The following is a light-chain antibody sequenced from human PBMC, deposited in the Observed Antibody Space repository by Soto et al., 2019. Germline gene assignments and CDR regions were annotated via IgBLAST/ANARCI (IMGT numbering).Light chain of an antibody. CDR3: SSYTPRNTRQIV. V-gene: IGLV2-14*03. CDR2: DVS. Sequence: QSVLTQPASVSGSPGQSITISCTGTSSDVGGYNYVSWYQHHPGKAPKLMIFDVSNRPSGVSNRFSGSKSGNTASLTISGLQPEDEADYYCSSYTPRNTRQIVFGTGTKLTVL. CDR1: SSDVGGYNY. J-gene: IGLJ1*01.